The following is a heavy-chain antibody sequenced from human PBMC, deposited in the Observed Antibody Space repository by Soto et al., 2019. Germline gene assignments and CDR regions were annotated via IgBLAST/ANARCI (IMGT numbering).Heavy chain of an antibody. D-gene: IGHD3-22*01. Sequence: GGSLRLSCAASGFIFISYAMSWVRQAPGKGLEWVSAISGSGGSTYYADSVKGRFTISRDNSKNTLYLQMNSLRAEDTAVYYCAKDLGLHYYDSIAAFDIWGQGTMVTVSS. J-gene: IGHJ3*02. CDR3: AKDLGLHYYDSIAAFDI. CDR1: GFIFISYA. CDR2: ISGSGGST. V-gene: IGHV3-23*01.